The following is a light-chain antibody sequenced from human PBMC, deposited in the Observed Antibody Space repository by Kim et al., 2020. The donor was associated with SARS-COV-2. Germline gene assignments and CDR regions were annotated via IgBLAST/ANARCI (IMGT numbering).Light chain of an antibody. CDR3: QQRSNWPPIN. CDR1: QSITTY. Sequence: EIVLTQSPATLSLSPGERATLPCRASQSITTYLAWYQQKPGQAPRLLIYDASDRATGIPARFSGSGSGTDFTLNISSLEPEDFAIYYCQQRSNWPPINFGQGTRLEIK. J-gene: IGKJ5*01. CDR2: DAS. V-gene: IGKV3-11*01.